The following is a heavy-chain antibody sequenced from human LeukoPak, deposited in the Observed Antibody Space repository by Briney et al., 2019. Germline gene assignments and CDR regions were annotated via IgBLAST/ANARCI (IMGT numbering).Heavy chain of an antibody. CDR3: ARDQGYSYGLYFDY. CDR2: IIPILGIA. D-gene: IGHD5-18*01. CDR1: GGTFSSYA. V-gene: IGHV1-69*04. J-gene: IGHJ4*02. Sequence: SAKVSCKASGGTFSSYAISWVRQAPGQGLEWMGRIIPILGIANYAQKFQGRVTITADKSTSTAYMELSSLRSEDTAVYYCARDQGYSYGLYFDYWGQGTLVTVSS.